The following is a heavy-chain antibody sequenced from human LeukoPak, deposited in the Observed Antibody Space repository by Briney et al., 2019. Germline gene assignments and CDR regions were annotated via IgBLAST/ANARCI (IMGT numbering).Heavy chain of an antibody. Sequence: GGSLRLSCAASGFTFSSYSMNWVRQAPGKGLEWVSSISSSSSYIYYADSVKGRFTISRDNAKNSLYLQMNSLRAEDTAVYYCARRDERYYYDSSGYYGPLDYWGQGTLVTVSS. CDR2: ISSSSSYI. D-gene: IGHD3-22*01. V-gene: IGHV3-21*01. CDR1: GFTFSSYS. CDR3: ARRDERYYYDSSGYYGPLDY. J-gene: IGHJ4*02.